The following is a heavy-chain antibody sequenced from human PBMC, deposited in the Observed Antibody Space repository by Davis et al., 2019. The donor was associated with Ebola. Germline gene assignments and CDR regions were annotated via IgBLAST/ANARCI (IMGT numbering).Heavy chain of an antibody. D-gene: IGHD3-10*01. CDR1: GYTFTGYY. CDR2: ISAYNGNT. V-gene: IGHV1-18*04. CDR3: ARGVTMVRGPAGNWFDP. J-gene: IGHJ5*02. Sequence: ASVKVSCKASGYTFTGYYMHWVRQAPGQGLEWMGWISAYNGNTNYAQKLQGRVTMTTDTSTSTAYMELRSLRSDDTAVYYCARGVTMVRGPAGNWFDPWGQGTLVTVSS.